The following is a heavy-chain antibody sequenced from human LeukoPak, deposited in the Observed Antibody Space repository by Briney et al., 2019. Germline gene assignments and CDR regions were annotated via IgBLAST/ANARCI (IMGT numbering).Heavy chain of an antibody. J-gene: IGHJ3*02. Sequence: SETLSLTCTAPGVSMSSYYWTWIRQPAGKGLEWIGRIYTSGSTNYNPSLKSRVTMSVDTSKNQFSLKLTSVTAADTALYYCAGYSYGRGGIWGQGTMVTVSS. D-gene: IGHD5-18*01. CDR1: GVSMSSYY. CDR3: AGYSYGRGGI. V-gene: IGHV4-4*07. CDR2: IYTSGST.